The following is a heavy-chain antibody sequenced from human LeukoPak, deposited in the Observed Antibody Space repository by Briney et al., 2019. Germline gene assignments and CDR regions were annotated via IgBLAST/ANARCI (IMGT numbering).Heavy chain of an antibody. CDR1: GFTFSNYA. V-gene: IGHV3-23*01. CDR2: LSRSGSNT. CDR3: VGSSDSSGYYFHYFDY. J-gene: IGHJ4*02. Sequence: GGSLTLSCAASGFTFSNYAMSWVRQAPGRGLEWVSALSRSGSNTYYADSVKGRFTISRDNSKNTLYLQMNSLRAEDTAVYYCVGSSDSSGYYFHYFDYWGQGTLVTVSS. D-gene: IGHD3-22*01.